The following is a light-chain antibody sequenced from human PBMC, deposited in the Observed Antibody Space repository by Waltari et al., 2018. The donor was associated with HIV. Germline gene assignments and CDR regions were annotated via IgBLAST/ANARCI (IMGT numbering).Light chain of an antibody. CDR2: RDN. J-gene: IGLJ1*01. V-gene: IGLV1-47*01. CDR3: ATWDVSLGASYV. CDR1: TSNVGNNF. Sequence: QSVLTQPPSASATPGQRVTISCSGITSNVGNNFVSWYQQLPGTAPKLLIYRDNQRPSGVPDRFSGSKSGASASLAISGLRSEDEGDYHCATWDVSLGASYVFGAGTKVTVL.